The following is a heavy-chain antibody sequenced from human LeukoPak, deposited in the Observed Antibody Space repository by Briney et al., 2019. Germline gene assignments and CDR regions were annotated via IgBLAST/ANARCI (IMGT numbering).Heavy chain of an antibody. CDR3: ARVTSPYYFDS. Sequence: GGSLRLSCAASGFTFSSYSMTWVRQAPGKGLEWVSSISSGGTYLNYADSVKGRFTISRDNAKNSLYLQMNSLRAEDTAVYYCARVTSPYYFDSWGQGTLVTVSS. CDR2: ISSGGTYL. J-gene: IGHJ4*02. D-gene: IGHD2-2*01. V-gene: IGHV3-21*01. CDR1: GFTFSSYS.